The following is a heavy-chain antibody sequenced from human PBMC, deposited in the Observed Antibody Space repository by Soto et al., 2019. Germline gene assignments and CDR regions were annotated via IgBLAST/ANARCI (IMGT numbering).Heavy chain of an antibody. CDR3: ARWGDTMIVVVDY. D-gene: IGHD3-22*01. J-gene: IGHJ4*02. Sequence: QLQLQESGPGLVKPSETLSLTCTVSGGSISSSSYYWGWIRQPPGKGLEWIGSIYYSGSTYYNPSLKSRVTISVDTSKNQFSLKLSSVTAADTAVYYCARWGDTMIVVVDYWGQGTLVTVSS. CDR1: GGSISSSSYY. V-gene: IGHV4-39*01. CDR2: IYYSGST.